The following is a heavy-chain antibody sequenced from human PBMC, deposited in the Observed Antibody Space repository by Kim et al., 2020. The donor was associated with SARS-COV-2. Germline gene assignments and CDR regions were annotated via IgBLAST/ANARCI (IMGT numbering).Heavy chain of an antibody. Sequence: SETLSLTCTVSGGSISSYYWNWIRQPPGKGLEWIGYIYYSGSTNYNPSLKSRVTISVDTSKNQFSLKLNSVTAADTAVDYCARDRAVAGHPDAFDIWGQ. V-gene: IGHV4-59*01. D-gene: IGHD6-19*01. J-gene: IGHJ3*02. CDR2: IYYSGST. CDR3: ARDRAVAGHPDAFDI. CDR1: GGSISSYY.